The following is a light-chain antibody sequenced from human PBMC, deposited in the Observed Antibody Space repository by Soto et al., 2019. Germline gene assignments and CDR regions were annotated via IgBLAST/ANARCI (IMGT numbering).Light chain of an antibody. V-gene: IGKV4-1*01. Sequence: DIVMTQSPDSLAVSLGERATINCKSSQSVLYSSDNKNYLAWYQQKPGQSPNLLIYWASTRESGVPDRFSGSGSGTDFTLTISSLQAEDVAVYYCQQYYNTPLTFGGGTKVDIK. CDR3: QQYYNTPLT. CDR2: WAS. CDR1: QSVLYSSDNKNY. J-gene: IGKJ4*01.